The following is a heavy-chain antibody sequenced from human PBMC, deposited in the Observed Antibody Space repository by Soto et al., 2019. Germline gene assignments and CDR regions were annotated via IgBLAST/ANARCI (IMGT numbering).Heavy chain of an antibody. V-gene: IGHV5-51*01. J-gene: IGHJ5*02. CDR1: GYRFTSYW. CDR3: ASLGDSKVNWFDP. D-gene: IGHD3-22*01. CDR2: IYPGDSDT. Sequence: GESLKISCKCSGYRFTSYWIGWGRQMPGKGLEWMGIIYPGDSDTRYSPSFQGQVTISADKSSSTADLQGSSLKAADTAMYYCASLGDSKVNWFDPWGQGTLVTVSS.